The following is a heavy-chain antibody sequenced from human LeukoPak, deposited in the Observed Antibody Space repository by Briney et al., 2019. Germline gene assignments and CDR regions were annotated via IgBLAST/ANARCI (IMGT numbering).Heavy chain of an antibody. Sequence: SETLSLTCAVSDGSISSSNWWSWVRQPPGKGLEWIGEIDHSGSTNHNPSLKSRVTISIDKSKNQFSLKLTSVTAADTAVYYCARRGYDPNLNNWFDPWGQGTLVTVSS. CDR1: DGSISSSNW. CDR2: IDHSGST. CDR3: ARRGYDPNLNNWFDP. J-gene: IGHJ5*02. V-gene: IGHV4-4*02. D-gene: IGHD5-12*01.